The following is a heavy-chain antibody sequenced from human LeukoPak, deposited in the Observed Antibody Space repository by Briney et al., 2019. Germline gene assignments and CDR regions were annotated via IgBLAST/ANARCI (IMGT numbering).Heavy chain of an antibody. V-gene: IGHV3-23*01. Sequence: GGSLRLSCAASTFTFSSYAMSWVRQAQGKGLEWVSAISAGADSTYYADSVQGRFTIPRDNSKSTLFLQMSGLRAEDTAVYFCARGDYGDYDSWGRGTLATVSS. CDR2: ISAGADST. CDR1: TFTFSSYA. CDR3: ARGDYGDYDS. D-gene: IGHD4-17*01. J-gene: IGHJ5*01.